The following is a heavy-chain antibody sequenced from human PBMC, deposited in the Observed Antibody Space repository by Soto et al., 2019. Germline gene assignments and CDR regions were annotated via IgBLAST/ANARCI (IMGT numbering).Heavy chain of an antibody. Sequence: QVQLVQSGAEEKKPGASVKVSCKASGYTFTSYAMHLVRQAPGQRLEWMGWINAGNGNTKYSQEFQGRVTITRDTSASTAYMELTSLRSEDTAVYYCARSSSYYFIDDYWGQGTLVTVSS. CDR2: INAGNGNT. CDR1: GYTFTSYA. D-gene: IGHD3-22*01. V-gene: IGHV1-3*05. J-gene: IGHJ4*02. CDR3: ARSSSYYFIDDY.